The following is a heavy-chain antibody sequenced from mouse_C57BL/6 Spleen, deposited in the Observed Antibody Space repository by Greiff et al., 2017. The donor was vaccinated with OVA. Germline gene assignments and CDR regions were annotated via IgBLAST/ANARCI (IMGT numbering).Heavy chain of an antibody. D-gene: IGHD2-4*01. CDR1: GFSLTSYG. J-gene: IGHJ4*01. CDR2: IWSGGST. CDR3: ARNMIYYDYDEHYYAMDV. Sequence: QVQLQQSGPGLVQPSQSLSITCTVSGFSLTSYGVHWVRQSPGKGLEWLGVIWSGGSTDYNAAFISRLTICKVNSKSQAFFKMNRLQADDTAIYYCARNMIYYDYDEHYYAMDVWGQGTSVTVSS. V-gene: IGHV2-2*01.